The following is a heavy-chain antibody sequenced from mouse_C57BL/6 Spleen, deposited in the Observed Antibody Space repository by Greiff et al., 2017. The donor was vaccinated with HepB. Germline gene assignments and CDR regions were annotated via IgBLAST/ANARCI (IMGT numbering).Heavy chain of an antibody. CDR1: GYTFTDYY. D-gene: IGHD3-3*01. CDR3: ARRGLGRNYFDY. V-gene: IGHV1-19*01. CDR2: INPYNGGT. J-gene: IGHJ2*01. Sequence: EVQLQQSGPVLVKPGASVKMSCKASGYTFTDYYMNWVKQSHGKSLEWIGVINPYNGGTSYNQKFKGKATLTVDKSSSTAYMELNSLTSEDSAVYYCARRGLGRNYFDYWGQGTTLTVSS.